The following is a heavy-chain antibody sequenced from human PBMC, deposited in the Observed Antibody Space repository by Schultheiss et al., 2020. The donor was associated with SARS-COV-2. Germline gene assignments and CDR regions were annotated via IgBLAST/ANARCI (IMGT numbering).Heavy chain of an antibody. CDR2: INHSGST. CDR1: GGSISSYY. D-gene: IGHD1-26*01. V-gene: IGHV4-34*01. CDR3: ARLARVGAVDY. Sequence: SETLSLTCTVSGGSISSYYWSWIRQPPGKGLEWIGEINHSGSTNYNPSLKSRVTISVDTSKNQFSLKLSSVTAADTAVYYCARLARVGAVDYWGQGTLVTVSS. J-gene: IGHJ4*02.